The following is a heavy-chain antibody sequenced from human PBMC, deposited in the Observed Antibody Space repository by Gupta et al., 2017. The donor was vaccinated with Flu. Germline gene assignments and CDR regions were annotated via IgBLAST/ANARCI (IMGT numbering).Heavy chain of an antibody. CDR1: GFTFSSHA. D-gene: IGHD2-15*01. Sequence: EVQLLESGGGLVQPGGSLRLSCAASGFTFSSHAMYWVRQAPGKGLEWVSGISGSGDSTYYADSVKGRFTISRDNSKNTLYLQMNTLRAEDSAVYYCAKRGYCSGGNCLTTVASRFDYWGQGTLVTVSS. CDR3: AKRGYCSGGNCLTTVASRFDY. V-gene: IGHV3-23*01. CDR2: ISGSGDST. J-gene: IGHJ4*02.